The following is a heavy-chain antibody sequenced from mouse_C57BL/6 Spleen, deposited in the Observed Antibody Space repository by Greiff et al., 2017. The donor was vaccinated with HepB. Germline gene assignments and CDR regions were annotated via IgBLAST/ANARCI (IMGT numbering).Heavy chain of an antibody. CDR2: ISDGGSYT. V-gene: IGHV5-4*03. Sequence: EVKVVESGGGLVKPGGSLKLSCAASGFTFSSYAMSWVRQTPEKRLEWVATISDGGSYTYYPDNVKGRFTISRDNAKNNLYLQMSHLKSEDTAMYYCARVGDYDYDEGWFAYWGQGTLVTVSA. CDR3: ARVGDYDYDEGWFAY. CDR1: GFTFSSYA. D-gene: IGHD2-4*01. J-gene: IGHJ3*01.